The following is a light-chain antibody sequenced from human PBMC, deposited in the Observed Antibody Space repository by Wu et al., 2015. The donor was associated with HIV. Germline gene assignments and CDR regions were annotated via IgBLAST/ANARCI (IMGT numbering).Light chain of an antibody. J-gene: IGKJ5*01. V-gene: IGKV3-11*01. CDR1: QSLGTN. Sequence: EIVLTQSPATLSLPPGERATLSCRASQSLGTNLAWYQQKPGQAPRLLIYGASNRATGIPARFSGSGSGTDFILTISSLEPEDFATYSCQQRLNWPLTFGQGTRLEIK. CDR2: GAS. CDR3: QQRLNWPLT.